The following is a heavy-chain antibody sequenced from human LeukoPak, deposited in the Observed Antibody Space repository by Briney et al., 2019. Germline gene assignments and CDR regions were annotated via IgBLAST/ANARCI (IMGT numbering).Heavy chain of an antibody. CDR1: GFTFSSYG. CDR2: IKQDGSQK. J-gene: IGHJ3*02. D-gene: IGHD4-17*01. V-gene: IGHV3-7*01. Sequence: GGSLRLSCAASGFTFSSYGMHWVRQAPGKGLEWVANIKQDGSQKYYVDPVKGRFTISRDNAKNSLYLQMNSLRAEDTAVYYCARDDYGDYEAGDVFDIWGQGTMVTVSS. CDR3: ARDDYGDYEAGDVFDI.